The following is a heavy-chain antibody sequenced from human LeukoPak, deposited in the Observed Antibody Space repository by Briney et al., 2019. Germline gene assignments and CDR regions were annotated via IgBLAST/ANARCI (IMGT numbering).Heavy chain of an antibody. D-gene: IGHD1-26*01. V-gene: IGHV3-7*01. CDR2: MKDDGNEI. J-gene: IGHJ4*02. CDR3: ARNRATNDY. Sequence: GGSLRLSSTASGFPFKNYRMTWVRPAPGKGLEWVASMKDDGNEIQYVDSVKGRFTISRDNAKNSLYLQMNNLRAEDTAMYYCARNRATNDYWGQGTLVTVSS. CDR1: GFPFKNYR.